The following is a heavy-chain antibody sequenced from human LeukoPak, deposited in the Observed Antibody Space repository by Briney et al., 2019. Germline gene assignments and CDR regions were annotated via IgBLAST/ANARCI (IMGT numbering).Heavy chain of an antibody. J-gene: IGHJ4*02. V-gene: IGHV3-13*04. Sequence: HPGESLRLSCAASGCTSSAYDMHWVRQITGGGLEWVSTSGTVGDTFYSDSVKGRFTISRENAKNSVHLQMNSLRVEDSAIYFCVRAAMPYIINGRRFDYWGQGTLVTVSA. D-gene: IGHD2-2*01. CDR3: VRAAMPYIINGRRFDY. CDR1: GCTSSAYD. CDR2: SGTVGDT.